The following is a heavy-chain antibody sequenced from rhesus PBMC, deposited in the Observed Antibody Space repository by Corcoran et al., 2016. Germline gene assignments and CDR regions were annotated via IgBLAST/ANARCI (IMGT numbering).Heavy chain of an antibody. CDR2: IDGSSTGT. Sequence: QVQLQESGPGVVKPSETLSLTCAVSGGSISDSYRWSWIRQPPGKGLEWIGYIDGSSTGTNSNPSIKSRVTIAKDTSKNQFSLKLRSVTAADTAVYYCAREVVSSWSSGDFDYWGQGVLVTVSS. D-gene: IGHD6-13*01. V-gene: IGHV4S10*01. CDR1: GGSISDSYR. J-gene: IGHJ4*01. CDR3: AREVVSSWSSGDFDY.